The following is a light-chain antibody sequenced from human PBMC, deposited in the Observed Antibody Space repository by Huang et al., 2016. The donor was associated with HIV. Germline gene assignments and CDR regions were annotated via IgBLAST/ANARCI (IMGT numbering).Light chain of an antibody. V-gene: IGKV3-15*01. J-gene: IGKJ1*01. Sequence: EIVMTQSPATLSVSPGERATLSCRASQSVDSNLAWYQQKPGQGPRLLVYGASTRATGGPARFSGSGSGTEFTLTISSLQSEDFAVYYCQQYNNWPPWTFGQGTKVEIK. CDR3: QQYNNWPPWT. CDR1: QSVDSN. CDR2: GAS.